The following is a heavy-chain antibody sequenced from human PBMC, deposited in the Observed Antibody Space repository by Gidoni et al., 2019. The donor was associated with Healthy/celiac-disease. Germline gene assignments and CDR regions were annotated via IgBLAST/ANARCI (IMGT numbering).Heavy chain of an antibody. V-gene: IGHV2-70*15. CDR2: IDWDDDK. J-gene: IGHJ4*02. D-gene: IGHD1-26*01. CDR3: ARSLYSGSYYPPSYYFDY. Sequence: QVTLRESGPALVKPTQTLTLTCTFSGFSLSTRVMCVSWIRQPPGKALEWLARIDWDDDKYYSTSLKTRLTISKDTSKNQVVLTMTNMDPVDTATYYCARSLYSGSYYPPSYYFDYWGQGTLVTVSS. CDR1: GFSLSTRVMC.